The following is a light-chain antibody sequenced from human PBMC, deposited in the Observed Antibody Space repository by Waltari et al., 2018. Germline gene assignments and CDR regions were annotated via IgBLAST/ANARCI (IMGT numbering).Light chain of an antibody. Sequence: SSELTQDPAVSVALGQTVRITCQGGSLRSYYASWYQQKPGQAPVLVIYGKNNRPSGIPDRFSGSSSGNTASLTITGAQAEDEADYYCNSRDSSGNHHWVFGTGTKVTVL. V-gene: IGLV3-19*01. CDR2: GKN. J-gene: IGLJ1*01. CDR3: NSRDSSGNHHWV. CDR1: SLRSYY.